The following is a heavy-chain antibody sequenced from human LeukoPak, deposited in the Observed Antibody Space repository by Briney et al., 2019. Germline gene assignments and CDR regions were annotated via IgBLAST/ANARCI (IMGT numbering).Heavy chain of an antibody. CDR1: GFTFSSYG. CDR2: IGGRDGST. Sequence: GGSLRLSCAASGFTFSSYGMSWVRQAPGKGREWVSAIGGRDGSTYYADSVKGRFTISRDTSKNTLYVQLNSLRAEDTAVYYCEKGHSYGSGSLDYWGQGPLVTVSS. CDR3: EKGHSYGSGSLDY. D-gene: IGHD3-10*01. J-gene: IGHJ4*02. V-gene: IGHV3-23*01.